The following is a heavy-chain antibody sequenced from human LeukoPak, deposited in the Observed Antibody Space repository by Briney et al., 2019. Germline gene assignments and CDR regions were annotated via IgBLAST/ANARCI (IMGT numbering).Heavy chain of an antibody. CDR3: ARGLTIFGVVNDAFDI. Sequence: GGSLRLSCAASGFTFSSYSMNWVRQAPGKGLEWVSSISSSSSYICYADSVKGRFTISRDNAKNTLYLQMNSLRAEDTAVYYCARGLTIFGVVNDAFDIWGQGTMVTVSS. J-gene: IGHJ3*02. V-gene: IGHV3-21*01. CDR2: ISSSSSYI. CDR1: GFTFSSYS. D-gene: IGHD3-3*01.